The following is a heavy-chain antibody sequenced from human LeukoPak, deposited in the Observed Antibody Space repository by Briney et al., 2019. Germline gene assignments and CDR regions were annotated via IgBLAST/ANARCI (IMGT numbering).Heavy chain of an antibody. V-gene: IGHV4-59*01. CDR3: AREDYYDSSGYYQY. Sequence: SETLSLTCTVSGGSISSYYWSWIRQPPGKGLEWIGYIYYSGSTNYNPSLKSRVTISVDTSKNQFSLKLSSVTAADTAVYYCAREDYYDSSGYYQYWGQGTLVTASS. CDR2: IYYSGST. J-gene: IGHJ4*02. D-gene: IGHD3-22*01. CDR1: GGSISSYY.